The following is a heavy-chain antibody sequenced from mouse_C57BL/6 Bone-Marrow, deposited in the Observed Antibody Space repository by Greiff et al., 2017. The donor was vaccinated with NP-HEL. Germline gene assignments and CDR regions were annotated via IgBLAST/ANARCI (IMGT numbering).Heavy chain of an antibody. CDR3: VTYYDPRGYFDV. Sequence: EVKLVESGGGLVQPKGSLKLSCAASGFSFNTYAMNWVRQAPGKGLEWVARIRSKSNNYATYYADSVKDRFTISRDDSESMLYLQMNNLKTEDTAMYYCVTYYDPRGYFDVWGTGTTVTVSS. CDR2: IRSKSNNYAT. D-gene: IGHD2-4*01. CDR1: GFSFNTYA. V-gene: IGHV10-1*01. J-gene: IGHJ1*03.